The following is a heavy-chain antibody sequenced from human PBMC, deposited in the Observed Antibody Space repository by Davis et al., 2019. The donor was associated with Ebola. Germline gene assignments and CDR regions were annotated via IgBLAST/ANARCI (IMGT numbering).Heavy chain of an antibody. V-gene: IGHV3-9*01. CDR1: GFTFDDYA. CDR2: ISWNSGSI. D-gene: IGHD2-2*01. CDR3: AKDGSSTSDRMDV. J-gene: IGHJ6*02. Sequence: SLKISCAASGFTFDDYAMHWVRQAPGKGLEWVSGISWNSGSIGYADSVKGRFTISRDNAKNSLYLQMNSLRAEDTALYYCAKDGSSTSDRMDVWGQGTTVTVSS.